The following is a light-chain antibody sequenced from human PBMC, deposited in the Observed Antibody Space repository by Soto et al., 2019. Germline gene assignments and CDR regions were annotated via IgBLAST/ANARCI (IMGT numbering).Light chain of an antibody. V-gene: IGLV2-8*01. J-gene: IGLJ1*01. CDR2: EVS. Sequence: QSVLTQPPSASGSPGQSVTISCTGTSSDVSRYNYVSWYQQYPGKAPKLIIYEVSKRPSGVPDRFSGSKSGNTASLTVSGLQAEDEADYYCSSYAGSNSFVFGPVTKLTVL. CDR1: SSDVSRYNY. CDR3: SSYAGSNSFV.